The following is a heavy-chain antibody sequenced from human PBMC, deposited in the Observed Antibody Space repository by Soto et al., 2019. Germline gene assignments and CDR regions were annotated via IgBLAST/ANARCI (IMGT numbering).Heavy chain of an antibody. CDR3: ANRRGIYCSSTSCK. J-gene: IGHJ4*02. D-gene: IGHD2-2*01. Sequence: PGGSLRLSCAASGFTFSSYAMSWVRQAPGKGLEWVSAISGSGGSTYYADSVKGRFTISRDNSKNTLYLQMNSLRAEDTAVYYCANRRGIYCSSTSCKWGQGTLVTVSS. CDR2: ISGSGGST. V-gene: IGHV3-23*01. CDR1: GFTFSSYA.